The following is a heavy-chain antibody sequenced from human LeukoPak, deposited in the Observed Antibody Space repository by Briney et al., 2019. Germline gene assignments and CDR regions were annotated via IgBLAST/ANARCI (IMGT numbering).Heavy chain of an antibody. D-gene: IGHD3-10*01. CDR2: ILRNSKTI. CDR1: GFTFSSFN. CDR3: ARGVLFDY. J-gene: IGHJ4*02. V-gene: IGHV3-48*02. Sequence: RGSLRLSCAASGFTFSSFNMNWVRQAPGKGLEWISSILRNSKTIYYADSVKGRFTISRANDKNSLYLQMDNLRDEDTALYYCARGVLFDYWGRGRRVTVSS.